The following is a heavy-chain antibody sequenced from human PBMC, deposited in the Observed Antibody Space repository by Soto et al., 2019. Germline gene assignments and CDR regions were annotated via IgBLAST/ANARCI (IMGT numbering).Heavy chain of an antibody. V-gene: IGHV4-4*02. D-gene: IGHD2-2*01. Sequence: SETLSLTCAVSGGSISSSNWWSWVRQPPGKGLEWIGEIYHSGSTNYNPSLKSRVTISVDKSKNQFSLKLSSVTAADTAVYYCAGSVVVPAPPAYYGMDVWGQGTTVTVSS. CDR2: IYHSGST. J-gene: IGHJ6*02. CDR1: GGSISSSNW. CDR3: AGSVVVPAPPAYYGMDV.